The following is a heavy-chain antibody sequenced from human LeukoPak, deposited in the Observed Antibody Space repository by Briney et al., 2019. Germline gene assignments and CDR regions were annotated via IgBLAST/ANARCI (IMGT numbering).Heavy chain of an antibody. CDR1: GFTFSSYW. J-gene: IGHJ4*02. V-gene: IGHV3-7*01. CDR3: ARIRGSGCADY. CDR2: IKQDGSEK. Sequence: PGGSLRLSCAASGFTFSSYWMSWVRQAPGKGLEWVANIKQDGSEKNYVDSVKGRCTITRDNAKNSLYLQMNSLRAEDTAVYYCARIRGSGCADYWGQGTLVTVSS. D-gene: IGHD6-19*01.